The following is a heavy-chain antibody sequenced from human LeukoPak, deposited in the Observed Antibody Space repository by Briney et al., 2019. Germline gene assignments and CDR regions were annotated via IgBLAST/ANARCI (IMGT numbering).Heavy chain of an antibody. CDR2: MNPNSGNT. D-gene: IGHD2-2*01. J-gene: IGHJ3*02. CDR1: GYTFTSYD. V-gene: IGHV1-8*03. CDR3: ARGVPGVLNAFDI. Sequence: ASVKVSCKASGYTFTSYDINWVRQATGQGLEWMGWMNPNSGNTGYAQKFQGRVTITADKSTSTAYMELSSLRSEDTAVYYCARGVPGVLNAFDIWGQGTMVTVSS.